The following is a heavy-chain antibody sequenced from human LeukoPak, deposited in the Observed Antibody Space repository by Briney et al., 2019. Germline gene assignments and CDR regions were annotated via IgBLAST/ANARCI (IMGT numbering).Heavy chain of an antibody. V-gene: IGHV3-48*03. CDR2: ISSSGGAI. J-gene: IGHJ5*02. D-gene: IGHD1-26*01. CDR3: VRKTVGAKNWFDP. Sequence: EGSLRLSCAASGFTFSSYEMNWFRQAPGRGLEWLSYISSSGGAIKYADSVKGRFTISRDNAKNSLYLQMNSLRAEDSAVYYCVRKTVGAKNWFDPWGQGTLVTVSS. CDR1: GFTFSSYE.